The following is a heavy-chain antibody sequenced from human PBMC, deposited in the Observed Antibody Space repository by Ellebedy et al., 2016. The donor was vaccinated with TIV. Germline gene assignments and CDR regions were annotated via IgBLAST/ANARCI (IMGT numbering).Heavy chain of an antibody. CDR1: GYRFTKFY. CDR2: IDPSVGTT. CDR3: ATYGSGTYASFDY. D-gene: IGHD3-10*01. Sequence: ASVKVSCKASGYRFTKFYMHWMRQAPGQGPEWMGVIDPSVGTTTYAQKFQERVAMTRDMSTSTVHMELSSLRSEDTAIYYRATYGSGTYASFDYWGQGTLVTVSS. V-gene: IGHV1-46*01. J-gene: IGHJ4*02.